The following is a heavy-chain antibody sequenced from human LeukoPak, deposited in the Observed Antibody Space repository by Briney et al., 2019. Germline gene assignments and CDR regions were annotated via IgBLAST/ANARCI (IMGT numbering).Heavy chain of an antibody. CDR3: ASDVIVPGAKGQFDY. D-gene: IGHD2-2*01. Sequence: GGSLRLSCAASGFTFSRYWVRWVRQAPGKGLEWVANIKQDGSEKYYVDSVKGRFTISRDNAKNSLYLQMNSLRAEDTAVYYCASDVIVPGAKGQFDYWGQGTLVTVSS. CDR1: GFTFSRYW. CDR2: IKQDGSEK. V-gene: IGHV3-7*01. J-gene: IGHJ4*02.